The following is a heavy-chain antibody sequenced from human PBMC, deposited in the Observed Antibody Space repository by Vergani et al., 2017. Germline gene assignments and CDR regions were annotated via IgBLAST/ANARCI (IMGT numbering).Heavy chain of an antibody. V-gene: IGHV3-30*02. D-gene: IGHD6-6*01. CDR3: AKDLGTSSGGGWFDP. CDR2: IRYDGSNK. J-gene: IGHJ5*02. CDR1: GFTFSSYG. Sequence: QVQLVESGGGVVQPGGSLRLSCAASGFTFSSYGMHWVRQAPGKGLEWVAFIRYDGSNKYYADSVKGRFTISRDNSKNTLYLQMNSLRAEDTAVYYCAKDLGTSSGGGWFDPWGQGTLVTVSS.